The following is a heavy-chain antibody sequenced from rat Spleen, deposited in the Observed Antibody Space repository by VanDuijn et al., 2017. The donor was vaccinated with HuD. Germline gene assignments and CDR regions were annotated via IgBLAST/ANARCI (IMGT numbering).Heavy chain of an antibody. CDR1: GFTFSSFP. CDR3: ATPTPGIPFAY. Sequence: EVQLVESGGGAVQPGRSMKLSCIASGFTFSSFPMAWVRQAPTKGLDWVASISTSGVGTYYRDSVKGRFTISRDNAKNTLSLQMDSLRTEDTATYYCATPTPGIPFAYWGQGTLVTVSS. CDR2: ISTSGVGT. J-gene: IGHJ3*01. D-gene: IGHD1-4*01. V-gene: IGHV5-46*01.